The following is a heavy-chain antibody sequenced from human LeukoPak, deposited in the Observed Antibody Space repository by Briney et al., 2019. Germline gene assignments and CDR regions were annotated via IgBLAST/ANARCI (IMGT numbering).Heavy chain of an antibody. CDR3: ARALKGYPLLEEYYYYYMDV. V-gene: IGHV3-9*01. CDR2: ISWNSGSI. D-gene: IGHD2-2*01. CDR1: GFTFDDYA. J-gene: IGHJ6*03. Sequence: PGGSLRLSCAASGFTFDDYAMHWVRQAPGKGLEWVSGISWNSGSIGYADSVKGRFTISRDNAKNSLFLQMNSLRAEDTAVYYCARALKGYPLLEEYYYYYMDVWGKGTTVTVSS.